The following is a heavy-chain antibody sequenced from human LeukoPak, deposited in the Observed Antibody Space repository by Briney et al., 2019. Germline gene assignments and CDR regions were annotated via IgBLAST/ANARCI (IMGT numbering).Heavy chain of an antibody. D-gene: IGHD2-2*01. CDR2: IIPIFGTA. CDR1: GGTFSSYA. V-gene: IGHV1-69*13. J-gene: IGHJ3*02. CDR3: QGVTVPAAKAFDI. Sequence: SVKVSCKASGGTFSSYAISWVRQAPGQGLEWMGGIIPIFGTANYAQKFQGRVTITADESTSTACMELSSLRTEDTAVYYCQGVTVPAAKAFDIWGQGTMVTVSS.